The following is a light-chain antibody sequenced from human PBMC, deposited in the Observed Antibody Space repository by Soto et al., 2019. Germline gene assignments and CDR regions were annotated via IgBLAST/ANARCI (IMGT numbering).Light chain of an antibody. V-gene: IGLV4-60*03. CDR1: SGHSSYI. CDR3: ETWDSTRV. Sequence: QSVLTQSSSASASLGSSVKLTCTLSSGHSSYIIAWHQQQPGKAPRYLMKLEGSGSYNKGSGVPDRFSGSSSRADRYLTISSLQSEDEADYYCETWDSTRVFGGGTQLTVL. J-gene: IGLJ3*02. CDR2: LEGSGSY.